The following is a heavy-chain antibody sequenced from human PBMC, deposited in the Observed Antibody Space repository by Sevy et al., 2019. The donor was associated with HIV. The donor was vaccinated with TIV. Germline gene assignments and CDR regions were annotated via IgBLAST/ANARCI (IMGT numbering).Heavy chain of an antibody. D-gene: IGHD6-6*01. Sequence: ASVKVSCKASGGTFSSYAISWVRQAPGQGLEWMGGIIPIFGTANYAQKFQGRVTITADESTSTAYMELSSLRSEDTAVYYCARDGTYSSSSHYYYYGMDVWGQGTTVTVSS. J-gene: IGHJ6*02. CDR2: IIPIFGTA. CDR1: GGTFSSYA. CDR3: ARDGTYSSSSHYYYYGMDV. V-gene: IGHV1-69*13.